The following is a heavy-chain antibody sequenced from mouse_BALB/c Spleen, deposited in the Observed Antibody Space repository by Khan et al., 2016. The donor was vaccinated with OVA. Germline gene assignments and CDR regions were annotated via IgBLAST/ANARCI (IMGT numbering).Heavy chain of an antibody. CDR3: ARVYGGDCDY. CDR2: ISYSGNT. V-gene: IGHV3-2*02. J-gene: IGHJ2*01. D-gene: IGHD2-10*02. CDR1: GYSITSDYA. Sequence: EVQLQESGPGLVKPSQSLSLTCTVTGYSITSDYAWNWIRQFPGKKLEWMGFISYSGNTNYNPSLKSRISITRDTSKNQFFLQLNSVTTEDTATYYCARVYGGDCDYWGQGTTLTVSS.